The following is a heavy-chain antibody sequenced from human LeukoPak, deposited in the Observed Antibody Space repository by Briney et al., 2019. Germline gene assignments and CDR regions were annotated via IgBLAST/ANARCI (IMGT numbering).Heavy chain of an antibody. CDR2: ISAYNGNT. V-gene: IGHV1-18*01. J-gene: IGHJ4*02. CDR1: GYTFTSYD. Sequence: ASVKVSCKASGYTFTSYDINWVRQAPGQGLEWMGWISAYNGNTNYPQKPQGRVTMTTDTSTSTAYMELRSLIFDDTAVYYCARGEFPDYWGQGTLVTVSS. CDR3: ARGEFPDY. D-gene: IGHD3-10*01.